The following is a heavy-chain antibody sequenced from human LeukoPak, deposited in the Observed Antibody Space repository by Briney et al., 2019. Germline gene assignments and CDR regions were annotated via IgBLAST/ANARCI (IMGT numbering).Heavy chain of an antibody. Sequence: SVKVSCKASGGTFSSYAISWVRQAPGRGLEWMGGIIPIFGTANYAQKFQGRVTITADKSTSTAYMELSSLRSEDTAVYYCASAELGYCSGGSCPRFDYWGQGTLVTVSS. V-gene: IGHV1-69*06. CDR1: GGTFSSYA. CDR3: ASAELGYCSGGSCPRFDY. CDR2: IIPIFGTA. D-gene: IGHD2-15*01. J-gene: IGHJ4*02.